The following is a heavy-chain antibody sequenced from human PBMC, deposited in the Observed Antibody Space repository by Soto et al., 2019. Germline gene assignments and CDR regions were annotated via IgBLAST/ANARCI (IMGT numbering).Heavy chain of an antibody. CDR1: GYTFTSYG. CDR2: ISAYNGNT. CDR3: ARDHLITIFGVVTSTLGYYYGMDV. J-gene: IGHJ6*02. D-gene: IGHD3-3*01. Sequence: ASVKVSCKASGYTFTSYGISWVRQAPGQGLERMGWISAYNGNTNYAQKLQGRVTMTTDTSTSTAYMELRSLRSDDTAVYYCARDHLITIFGVVTSTLGYYYGMDVWGQGTTLTVSS. V-gene: IGHV1-18*01.